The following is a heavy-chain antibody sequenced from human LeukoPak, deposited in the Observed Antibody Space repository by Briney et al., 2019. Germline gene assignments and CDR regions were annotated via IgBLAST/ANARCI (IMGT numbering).Heavy chain of an antibody. CDR3: ARAGYSGYDSKYYYVMDV. CDR1: GLTLSSYD. D-gene: IGHD5-12*01. CDR2: LGTAGDT. Sequence: PGGSLRLSCAASGLTLSSYDMHWVRQAPGKGLEWVSVLGTAGDTHYPDSVKGRFTISREDAKNSLYLQMNSLRAGDTAVYYCARAGYSGYDSKYYYVMDVWGQGTTVTVSS. V-gene: IGHV3-13*01. J-gene: IGHJ6*02.